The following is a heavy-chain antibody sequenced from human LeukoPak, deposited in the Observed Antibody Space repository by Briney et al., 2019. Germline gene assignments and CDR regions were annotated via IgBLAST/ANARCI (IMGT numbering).Heavy chain of an antibody. V-gene: IGHV3-66*01. Sequence: ETLSLTCTVSGGSISSSSYYWGWIRQPPGKGLEWVSVIYSGGSTYYADSVKGRFTISRDNSKNTLYLQMNSLRAEDTAVYYCARGGGDYLDGMDVWGQGATVTVSS. CDR3: ARGGGDYLDGMDV. D-gene: IGHD4-17*01. CDR1: GGSISSSSYY. J-gene: IGHJ6*02. CDR2: IYSGGST.